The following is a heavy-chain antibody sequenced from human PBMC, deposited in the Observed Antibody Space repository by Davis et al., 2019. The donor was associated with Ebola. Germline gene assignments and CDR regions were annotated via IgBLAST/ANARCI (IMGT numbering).Heavy chain of an antibody. CDR1: GYTFTSYD. V-gene: IGHV1-18*01. CDR3: ARDPQFWSGYYAHYYGMDV. J-gene: IGHJ6*02. D-gene: IGHD3-3*01. Sequence: ASVKVSCKASGYTFTSYDITWVRQAPGQGLEWMAWISAYNGNTNYAQKHQGRVTMTTDTSTSTAYMELRSLRSDDTAVYYCARDPQFWSGYYAHYYGMDVWGQGTTVTVSS. CDR2: ISAYNGNT.